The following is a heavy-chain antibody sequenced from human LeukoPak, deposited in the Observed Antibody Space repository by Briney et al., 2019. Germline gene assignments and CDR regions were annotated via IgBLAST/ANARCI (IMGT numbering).Heavy chain of an antibody. V-gene: IGHV1-69*05. CDR2: IIPIFGTA. CDR3: ARHYYDSSGYYLGVDY. Sequence: SVKVSCKASGYTFTSYDINWVRQAPGQGLEWMGRIIPIFGTANYAQKFQGRVTITTDESTSTAYMELSSLRSEDTAVYYCARHYYDSSGYYLGVDYWGQGTLVTVSS. D-gene: IGHD3-22*01. CDR1: GYTFTSYD. J-gene: IGHJ4*02.